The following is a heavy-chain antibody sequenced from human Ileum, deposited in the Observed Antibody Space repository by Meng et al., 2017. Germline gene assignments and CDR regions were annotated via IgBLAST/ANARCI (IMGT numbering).Heavy chain of an antibody. Sequence: EVEPVEPGEGWAQPGVSPKLPFAASGFSFSDPSMHWVRQASGKGLEWVGHIRSKANNYATAYAASVKGRFTISRDESKNTAYLQMSSLKTEDTAVYYCTRLYSAGWGQGTLVTVSS. CDR1: GFSFSDPS. J-gene: IGHJ4*02. CDR3: TRLYSAG. D-gene: IGHD6-13*01. CDR2: IRSKANNYAT. V-gene: IGHV3-73*02.